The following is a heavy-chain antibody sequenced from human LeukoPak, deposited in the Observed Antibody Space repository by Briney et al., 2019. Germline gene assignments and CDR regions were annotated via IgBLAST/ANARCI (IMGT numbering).Heavy chain of an antibody. CDR1: GDSISSGAYS. D-gene: IGHD3-22*01. V-gene: IGHV4-30-2*01. J-gene: IGHJ4*02. CDR2: IYYAGYA. CDR3: ARESHYDSSGYNYFDS. Sequence: PSETLSLTCVVSGDSISSGAYSWHWIRQPPGKGLEWIGYIYYAGYANYNPSLKSRVTMSVERSKNQFSLKLRSATAADTAMYFCARESHYDSSGYNYFDSWGQGVLVTVSS.